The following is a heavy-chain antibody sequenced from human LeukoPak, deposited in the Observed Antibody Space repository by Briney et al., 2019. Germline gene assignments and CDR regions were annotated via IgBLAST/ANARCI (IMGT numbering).Heavy chain of an antibody. J-gene: IGHJ4*02. CDR3: ARERLGYYDRSGLDY. CDR2: IYYSGST. V-gene: IGHV4-59*01. Sequence: SETLSLTCAVSGGSISSYYWNWIRQPPGKGLEWIGYIYYSGSTNYNPSLKSRVTTSVDTSKNQFSLKLSSVTAADTAVYYCARERLGYYDRSGLDYWGQGTLVTVSS. CDR1: GGSISSYY. D-gene: IGHD3-22*01.